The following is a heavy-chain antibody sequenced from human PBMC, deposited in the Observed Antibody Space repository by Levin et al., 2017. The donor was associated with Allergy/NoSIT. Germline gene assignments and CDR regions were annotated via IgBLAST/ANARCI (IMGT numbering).Heavy chain of an antibody. V-gene: IGHV1-46*01. J-gene: IGHJ4*02. D-gene: IGHD3-10*01. Sequence: KAGESLKISCKASGYTFTSYYMHWVRQAPGQGLEWMGIINPSGGSTTYAQKFQGRVTMTRDTSTSTVYMELSSLRSEDTAVYYCAREGQGTMVRGVSYYWGQGTLVTVSS. CDR3: AREGQGTMVRGVSYY. CDR1: GYTFTSYY. CDR2: INPSGGST.